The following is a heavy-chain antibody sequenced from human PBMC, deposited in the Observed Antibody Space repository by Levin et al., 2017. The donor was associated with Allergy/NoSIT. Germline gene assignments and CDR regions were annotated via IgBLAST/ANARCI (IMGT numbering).Heavy chain of an antibody. V-gene: IGHV3-23*01. CDR2: ISDSGSRT. CDR1: GITFSSYA. Sequence: ASVKVSCAASGITFSSYAMSWVRQAPGKGPEWVSAISDSGSRTYYRSSVKGRFTISRDNSKSTLYLQMNSLRAEDTAVYYCSNGNYGEFILKGWGQGTLVTVSS. J-gene: IGHJ4*02. CDR3: SNGNYGEFILKG. D-gene: IGHD4-17*01.